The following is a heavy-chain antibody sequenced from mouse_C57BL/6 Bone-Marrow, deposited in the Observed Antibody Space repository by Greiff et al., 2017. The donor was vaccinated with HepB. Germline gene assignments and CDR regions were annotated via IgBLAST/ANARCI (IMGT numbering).Heavy chain of an antibody. Sequence: EVQLQQSGAELVRPGASVKLSCTASGFNIKDDYMHWVKQRPEQGLEWIGWIDPENGDTEYASKFQGKATIPADTSSNTAYLQLSSLTSEDTAVYYCTTPHYYGSSSWFAYWGQGTLVTVSA. CDR3: TTPHYYGSSSWFAY. CDR2: IDPENGDT. J-gene: IGHJ3*01. CDR1: GFNIKDDY. V-gene: IGHV14-4*01. D-gene: IGHD1-1*01.